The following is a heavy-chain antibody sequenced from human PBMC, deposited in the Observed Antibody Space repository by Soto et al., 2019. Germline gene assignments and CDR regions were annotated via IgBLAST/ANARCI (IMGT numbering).Heavy chain of an antibody. V-gene: IGHV1-3*01. D-gene: IGHD2-15*01. CDR2: INPDNGNT. CDR3: ARGIATGQLDP. Sequence: QVQLVQSGAEVKKPGASVKISCKASGYTFTRYTMNWVRQAPGQRLEWMGLINPDNGNTKSSQKFRDRVIITRDTSASTAYMDLSSLRSEDTAVYYCARGIATGQLDPWGQGTMVTVSS. J-gene: IGHJ5*02. CDR1: GYTFTRYT.